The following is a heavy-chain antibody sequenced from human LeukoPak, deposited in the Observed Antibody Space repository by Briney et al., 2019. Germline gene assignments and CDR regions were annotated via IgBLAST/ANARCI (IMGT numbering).Heavy chain of an antibody. CDR3: AKAGDRSGYYYGDFDN. CDR2: INWNGGST. CDR1: GFTFDDHG. D-gene: IGHD3-22*01. Sequence: GGSLRLSCAASGFTFDDHGMSWVRLPPGKGLEWVSGINWNGGSTGYADSVKGRFTISRDNAKKSLYLQMNSLRAEDTALYYCAKAGDRSGYYYGDFDNWGQGTLVTVSS. J-gene: IGHJ4*02. V-gene: IGHV3-20*04.